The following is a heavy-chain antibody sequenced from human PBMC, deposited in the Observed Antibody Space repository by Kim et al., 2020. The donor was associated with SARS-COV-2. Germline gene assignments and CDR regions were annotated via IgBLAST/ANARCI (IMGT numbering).Heavy chain of an antibody. CDR2: TYYRSKWYN. Sequence: SQTLSLTCAISGDSVSSNSAAWNWIRQSPSRGLEWLGRTYYRSKWYNEYALSVKSRITINPDTSNNQFFLQLKSVTPGYTAVYYCVGGGGWNTWGQGTLVTVSS. CDR3: VGGGGWNT. CDR1: GDSVSSNSAA. D-gene: IGHD6-19*01. J-gene: IGHJ5*02. V-gene: IGHV6-1*01.